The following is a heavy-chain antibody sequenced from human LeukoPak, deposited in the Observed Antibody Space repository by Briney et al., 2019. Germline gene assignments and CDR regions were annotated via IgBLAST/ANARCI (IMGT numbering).Heavy chain of an antibody. J-gene: IGHJ4*02. V-gene: IGHV3-33*01. CDR3: ARDDDTSGHYGRFF. Sequence: GRSLRLSCATSVFIFTSYCMHWVRQAPGKGLEWVAVIWSHGRNEYYSDSVKGRFTISRDISKNTLYLQMDSLRAEDTAVYYCARDDDTSGHYGRFFWGQGTLVTVSS. CDR2: IWSHGRNE. D-gene: IGHD3-22*01. CDR1: VFIFTSYC.